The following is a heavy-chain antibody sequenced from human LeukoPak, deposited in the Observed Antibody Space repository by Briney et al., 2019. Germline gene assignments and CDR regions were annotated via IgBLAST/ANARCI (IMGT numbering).Heavy chain of an antibody. J-gene: IGHJ6*02. V-gene: IGHV3-30-3*01. D-gene: IGHD3-22*01. Sequence: GGSLRLSCAASGFTFSSYAMHWVRQAPGKGLEWVAVISYDGSNKYYADSVKGRFTISRDNSKNTLYLQMNSLRAEDTAVYYCARVRYYDSSGYSDYDYYYGMDVWGQGTTVTVSS. CDR2: ISYDGSNK. CDR3: ARVRYYDSSGYSDYDYYYGMDV. CDR1: GFTFSSYA.